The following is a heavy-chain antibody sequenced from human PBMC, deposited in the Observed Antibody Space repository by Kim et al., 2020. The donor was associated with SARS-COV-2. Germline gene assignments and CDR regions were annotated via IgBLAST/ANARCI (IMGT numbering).Heavy chain of an antibody. CDR3: ARRPIYRFTITFGGVSGFDAFDI. CDR1: GYSFTSYW. V-gene: IGHV5-51*01. J-gene: IGHJ3*02. D-gene: IGHD3-16*01. Sequence: GESLKISCKGSGYSFTSYWIGWVRQMPGKGLEWMGIIYPGDSDTRYSPSFQGQVTISADKSISTAYLQWSSLKASDTAMYYCARRPIYRFTITFGGVSGFDAFDIWGQGTMVTVSS. CDR2: IYPGDSDT.